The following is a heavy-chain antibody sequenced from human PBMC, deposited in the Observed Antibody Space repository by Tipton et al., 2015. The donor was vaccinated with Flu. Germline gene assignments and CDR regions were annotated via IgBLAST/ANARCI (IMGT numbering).Heavy chain of an antibody. J-gene: IGHJ4*02. CDR3: ARLPYYDVDLKNFYFDY. Sequence: TLSLTCTVSSGSIRSTNYFCAWIRQPPGKRLELIGSIFPSGTTYYNPSLKSRVTISVDTSKSQFSLMLRSVTAADTAVYYCARLPYYDVDLKNFYFDYWGQGALVTVSS. V-gene: IGHV4-39*01. D-gene: IGHD3-10*02. CDR1: SGSIRSTNYF. CDR2: IFPSGTT.